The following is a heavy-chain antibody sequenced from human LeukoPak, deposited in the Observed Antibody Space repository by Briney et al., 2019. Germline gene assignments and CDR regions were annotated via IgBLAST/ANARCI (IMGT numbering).Heavy chain of an antibody. CDR1: GGTFSSYA. CDR2: IIPIFGTA. D-gene: IGHD6-19*01. V-gene: IGHV1-69*13. Sequence: SVTVSCKASGGTFSSYAISWVRQAPGQGLEWMGGIIPIFGTANYAQKFQGRVTITADESTSAAYMELSSLRAEDTAVYYCAREIAVAGTRYFDYWGQGTLVTVSS. CDR3: AREIAVAGTRYFDY. J-gene: IGHJ4*02.